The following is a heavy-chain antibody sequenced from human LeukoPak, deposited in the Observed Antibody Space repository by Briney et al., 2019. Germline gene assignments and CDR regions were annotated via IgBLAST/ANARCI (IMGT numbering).Heavy chain of an antibody. CDR3: ARGGSRLFDY. V-gene: IGHV1-69*05. CDR1: GGTNSSYG. Sequence: GASVTVSYTDSGGTNSSYGNSWGRQAPGQGVERMGGIIPIFGTANYAQKFQGRVTITTDESTSTAYMDLSSLRSEDTAVYYCARGGSRLFDYGGQATLVTVSS. J-gene: IGHJ4*02. D-gene: IGHD2-15*01. CDR2: IIPIFGTA.